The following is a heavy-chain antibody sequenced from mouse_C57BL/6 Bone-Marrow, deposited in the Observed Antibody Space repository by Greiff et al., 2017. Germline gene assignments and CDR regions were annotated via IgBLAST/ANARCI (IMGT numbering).Heavy chain of an antibody. CDR1: GYTFTSYG. CDR3: PRSAPPLLSSYAMDY. CDR2: IYPRSVNS. D-gene: IGHD2-10*01. J-gene: IGHJ4*01. Sequence: VQLQQSGAELARPGASVKLSCKASGYTFTSYGISWVKQRTGQGLEWIGEIYPRSVNSYYNEKFKCKATPTADKSSSTAYMELRSLTSEDSAVYFCPRSAPPLLSSYAMDYWGQGTSVTVSS. V-gene: IGHV1-81*01.